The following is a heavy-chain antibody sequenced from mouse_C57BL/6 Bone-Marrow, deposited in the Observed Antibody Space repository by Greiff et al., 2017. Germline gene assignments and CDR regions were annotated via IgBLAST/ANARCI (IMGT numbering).Heavy chain of an antibody. CDR2: IWWDDDK. CDR3: ARGYYGISSWFAY. Sequence: QVTLKVSGPGILQPSQTLSLTCSFSGFSLNTFDMSVGWILQPSGMGLEWLAHIWWDDDKYYNPALKSRLTISKDTSKNLVFLKIANVDTADTATYYCARGYYGISSWFAYWGQGTLVTVSA. CDR1: GFSLNTFDMS. V-gene: IGHV8-8*01. J-gene: IGHJ3*01. D-gene: IGHD1-1*01.